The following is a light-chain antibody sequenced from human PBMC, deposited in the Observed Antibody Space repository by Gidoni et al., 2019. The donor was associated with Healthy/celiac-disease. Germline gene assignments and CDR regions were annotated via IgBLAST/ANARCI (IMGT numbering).Light chain of an antibody. CDR3: QQYNNWPSPT. CDR1: QSVSSN. CDR2: GAS. J-gene: IGKJ4*01. V-gene: IGKV3-15*01. Sequence: EIVMTQSPATLSVSPGERATLSCRASQSVSSNLAWYQQKPGQAPRLLIYGASTRATGIPARFSGSGSGTEFTLTISSLQSEDFAVYYCQQYNNWPSPTFXGXTKVEIK.